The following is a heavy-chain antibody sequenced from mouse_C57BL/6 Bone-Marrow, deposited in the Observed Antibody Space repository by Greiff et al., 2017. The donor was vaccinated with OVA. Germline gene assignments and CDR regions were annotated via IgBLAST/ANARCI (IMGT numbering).Heavy chain of an antibody. CDR1: GYSITSGYY. CDR2: ISYDGSN. V-gene: IGHV3-6*01. J-gene: IGHJ2*01. D-gene: IGHD2-1*01. Sequence: EVKLMESGPGLVKPSQSLSLTCSVTGYSITSGYYWNWIRQFPGNKLEWMGYISYDGSNNYNPSLKNRISITRDTSKNQFFLKLNSVTTEDTATYYCARRRSGGSTMVLFDYWGQGTTLTVSS. CDR3: ARRRSGGSTMVLFDY.